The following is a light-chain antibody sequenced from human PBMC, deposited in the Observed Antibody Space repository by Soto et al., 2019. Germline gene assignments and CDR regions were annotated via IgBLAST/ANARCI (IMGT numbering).Light chain of an antibody. CDR2: LGS. V-gene: IGKV2-28*01. Sequence: DIVMTQSPLSLPVTPGEPASISCRSSQSLLNSNGYNYLDWYLQKPGQSPQLLIYLGSNRASGVPARFSGSGSGTDFTLKISRVEAEDVGVYHCMQAQTAPPTFGQGTKVEIK. J-gene: IGKJ1*01. CDR3: MQAQTAPPT. CDR1: QSLLNSNGYNY.